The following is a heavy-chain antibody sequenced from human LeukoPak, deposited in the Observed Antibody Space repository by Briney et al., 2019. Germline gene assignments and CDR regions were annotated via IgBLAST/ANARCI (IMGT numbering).Heavy chain of an antibody. J-gene: IGHJ4*02. CDR3: ARGSRELLWFGELGFDY. Sequence: SETLSLTCTVSGGSISSYYWSWIRQPPGKGLEWIGYIYYSGSTNYNPSLKSRVTISVDTSKNQFSLKLSSVTAADMAVYYCARGSRELLWFGELGFDYWGQGTLVTVSS. CDR2: IYYSGST. CDR1: GGSISSYY. V-gene: IGHV4-59*01. D-gene: IGHD3-10*01.